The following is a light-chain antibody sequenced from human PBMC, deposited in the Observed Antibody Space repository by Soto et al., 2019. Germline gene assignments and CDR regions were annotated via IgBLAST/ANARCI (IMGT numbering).Light chain of an antibody. J-gene: IGKJ4*01. CDR2: DAS. Sequence: DVQLTQSPSTLSASVGDRVAITCQASQSIVNYLNWFQQRPGKAPQLLISDASHLEPGVPSRFSGQRSGTDFTLIISSLQPEDFATYYCQQYEKLPLIFGGGTRVEV. CDR3: QQYEKLPLI. CDR1: QSIVNY. V-gene: IGKV1-33*01.